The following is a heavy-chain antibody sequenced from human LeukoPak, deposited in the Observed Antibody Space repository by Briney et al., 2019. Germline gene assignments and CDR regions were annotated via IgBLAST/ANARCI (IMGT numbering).Heavy chain of an antibody. Sequence: ASVKVSCKASGYTFTGYYMHWVRQAPGQGLEWMGWINPNSGGTNYAQKLQGRVTMTRDTSISTAYMELSRLRSDDTAVYYCARSTAGYCSSTSCYSFDYWGQGTLVTVSS. J-gene: IGHJ4*02. D-gene: IGHD2-2*01. CDR3: ARSTAGYCSSTSCYSFDY. V-gene: IGHV1-2*02. CDR1: GYTFTGYY. CDR2: INPNSGGT.